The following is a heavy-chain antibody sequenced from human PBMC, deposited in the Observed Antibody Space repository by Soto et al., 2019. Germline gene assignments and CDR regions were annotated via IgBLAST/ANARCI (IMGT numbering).Heavy chain of an antibody. V-gene: IGHV4-39*07. Sequence: SETLSLTCTVSGGSISSSSYYWGWIRQPPGKGLEWIGSIYYSGSTYYNPSLKSRVTISVDTSKNQFSLKLSSVTAADTAVYYCARVFYDFWSGSGWFDPWGQGTLVTVSS. J-gene: IGHJ5*02. CDR2: IYYSGST. CDR3: ARVFYDFWSGSGWFDP. CDR1: GGSISSSSYY. D-gene: IGHD3-3*01.